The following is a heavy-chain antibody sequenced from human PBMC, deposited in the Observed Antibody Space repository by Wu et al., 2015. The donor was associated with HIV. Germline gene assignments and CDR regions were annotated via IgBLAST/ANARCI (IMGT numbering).Heavy chain of an antibody. CDR3: ARDAFSYDSSGYAGRGPFGI. J-gene: IGHJ3*02. D-gene: IGHD3-22*01. V-gene: IGHV1-46*01. CDR2: INPSGGST. Sequence: QVQVVQSGAEVKKPGASVKLSCKASGYFFTSYYMHWVRQAPGQGLEWIGIINPSGGSTTSAQKFQGRVTMTRDTSTSTVYMELSSLRSEDTAVYYCARDAFSYDSSGYAGRGPFGIWGQGTMVTVSS. CDR1: GYFFTSYY.